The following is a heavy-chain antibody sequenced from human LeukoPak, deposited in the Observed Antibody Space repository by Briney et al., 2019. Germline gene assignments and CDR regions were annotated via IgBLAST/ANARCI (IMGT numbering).Heavy chain of an antibody. CDR3: ASILRSSSGYYFDY. J-gene: IGHJ4*02. V-gene: IGHV3-66*01. D-gene: IGHD3-10*01. CDR2: IYSGDTT. CDR1: GFTVSTNY. Sequence: GGSLRLSCTASGFTVSTNYMSWVRQAPGKGLEWVSVIYSGDTTFYADSVRGKFTISRDNSKNTLYLQMNSLRAEDTAVYYCASILRSSSGYYFDYWGQGTLVTVSS.